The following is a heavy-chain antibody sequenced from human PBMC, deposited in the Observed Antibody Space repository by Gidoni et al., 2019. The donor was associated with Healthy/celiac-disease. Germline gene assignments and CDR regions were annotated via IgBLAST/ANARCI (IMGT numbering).Heavy chain of an antibody. CDR3: ARVYNPSYYDILDWYFDL. Sequence: QVQLVQSGAEVKKPGASVTVPCKASGSTFTSYDIHWVRQATGQGLEWMGWMTPNSGNTGYAQQFQGRVTMTRNTSIRTAYMELSSLRSEDTAVYYCARVYNPSYYDILDWYFDLLGRGTLVTVSS. CDR2: MTPNSGNT. D-gene: IGHD3-9*01. V-gene: IGHV1-8*01. CDR1: GSTFTSYD. J-gene: IGHJ2*01.